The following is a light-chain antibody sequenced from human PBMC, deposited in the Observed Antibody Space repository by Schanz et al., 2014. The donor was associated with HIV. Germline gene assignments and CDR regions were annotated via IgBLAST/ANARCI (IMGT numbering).Light chain of an antibody. CDR1: SSDVGGYKY. Sequence: QSVLTQPASVSGSPGQSITISCTGTSSDVGGYKYVSWYQQHPGKAPKLMIYEVNERPSGVSNRFSGSKSGNTASLTISGLQAEDEADYYCSSYTTSSTPNYVFGPGTKLTVL. J-gene: IGLJ1*01. CDR2: EVN. V-gene: IGLV2-14*03. CDR3: SSYTTSSTPNYV.